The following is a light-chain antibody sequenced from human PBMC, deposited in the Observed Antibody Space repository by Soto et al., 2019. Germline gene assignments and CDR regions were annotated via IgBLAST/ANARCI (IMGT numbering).Light chain of an antibody. V-gene: IGKV3-11*01. Sequence: EIVLTQSPATLSLSPGERATLSCRASQSVSYYLAWYQQKPGQAPRLLIYDASSRATGIPARFSGSGSGTDXTLXXSSXEPXXXXVYYCQQRSDWITFGQGTRLEIK. J-gene: IGKJ5*01. CDR3: QQRSDWIT. CDR1: QSVSYY. CDR2: DAS.